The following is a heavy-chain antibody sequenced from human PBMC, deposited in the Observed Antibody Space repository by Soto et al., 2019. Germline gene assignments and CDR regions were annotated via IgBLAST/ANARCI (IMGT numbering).Heavy chain of an antibody. CDR3: ARHSESYCSGGSCYHYNWFDP. D-gene: IGHD2-15*01. Sequence: SETLSLTCTVSGGSISSYYWSWIRQPPGKGLEWIGYIYYSGSTNYNPSLKSRVTISVDTSKNQFSLKLSSVTAADTAVYYCARHSESYCSGGSCYHYNWFDPWGQGTLVT. V-gene: IGHV4-59*01. J-gene: IGHJ5*02. CDR2: IYYSGST. CDR1: GGSISSYY.